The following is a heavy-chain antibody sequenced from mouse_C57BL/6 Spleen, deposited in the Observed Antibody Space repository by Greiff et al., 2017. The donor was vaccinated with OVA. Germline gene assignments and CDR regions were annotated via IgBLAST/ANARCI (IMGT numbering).Heavy chain of an antibody. Sequence: EVMLVESGGGLVKPGGSLKLSCAASGFTFSSYAMSWVRQTPEKRLEWVATISDGGSYTYYPDNVKGRFTISRDNAKNNLYLQMSNLKSEDTAMYYCARDNWLDYWGQGTTLTVSS. CDR1: GFTFSSYA. J-gene: IGHJ2*01. CDR2: ISDGGSYT. D-gene: IGHD4-1*01. V-gene: IGHV5-4*03. CDR3: ARDNWLDY.